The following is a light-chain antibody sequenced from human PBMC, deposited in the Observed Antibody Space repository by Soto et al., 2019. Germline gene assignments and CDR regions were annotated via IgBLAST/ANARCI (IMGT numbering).Light chain of an antibody. J-gene: IGLJ2*01. Sequence: QLVLTQPPSVSGAPRQRVTISCTGGSSNIGAGYDVHWYQQLPGTAPKLLIYGNTNRPSGVPDRFSGSKSGTSASLAITGLQAEDEADYYCQSYDSSLSAVVFGGGTKLTVL. V-gene: IGLV1-40*01. CDR1: SSNIGAGYD. CDR3: QSYDSSLSAVV. CDR2: GNT.